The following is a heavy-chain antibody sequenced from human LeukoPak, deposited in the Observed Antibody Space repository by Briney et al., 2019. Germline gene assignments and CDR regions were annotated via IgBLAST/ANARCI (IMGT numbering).Heavy chain of an antibody. Sequence: GGSLRLSCAASGFTFSSYSMNWVRQAPGKGLEWVSSISSSSSYIYYADSVKGRFTISRDNAKNSLYQQMNSLRAEDTAVYYCARWLQPHNWFDPWGQGTLVTVSS. V-gene: IGHV3-21*01. CDR2: ISSSSSYI. D-gene: IGHD5-24*01. CDR1: GFTFSSYS. J-gene: IGHJ5*02. CDR3: ARWLQPHNWFDP.